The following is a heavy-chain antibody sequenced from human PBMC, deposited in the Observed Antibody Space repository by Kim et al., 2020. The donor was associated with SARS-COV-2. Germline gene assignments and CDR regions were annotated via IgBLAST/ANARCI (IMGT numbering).Heavy chain of an antibody. CDR2: IDNDGTTT. Sequence: GGSLRLSCAASGFSFSEWWMDWVRQAPGKGPEWVARIDNDGTTTLYADSVKGRFTISRDNSKNTLYLQMTGLRADDTGVYYCTRGHFWGQGTLVTVSS. J-gene: IGHJ4*02. CDR1: GFSFSEWW. CDR3: TRGHF. V-gene: IGHV3-74*03.